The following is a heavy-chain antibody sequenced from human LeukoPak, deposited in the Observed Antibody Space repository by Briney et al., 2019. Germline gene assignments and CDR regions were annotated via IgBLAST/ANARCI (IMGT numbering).Heavy chain of an antibody. CDR3: ARVAPGSPWFGP. D-gene: IGHD3-10*01. CDR1: GGSISTYY. V-gene: IGHV4-59*01. CDR2: IYYTGST. Sequence: PSETLSLTCTVSGGSISTYYWSWIRQPPGKGLEWIGYIYYTGSTNYNPSLKSRVTISVDTSKNQFSLRLSSVTAADTAVYYCARVAPGSPWFGPWGQGTLVTVSS. J-gene: IGHJ5*02.